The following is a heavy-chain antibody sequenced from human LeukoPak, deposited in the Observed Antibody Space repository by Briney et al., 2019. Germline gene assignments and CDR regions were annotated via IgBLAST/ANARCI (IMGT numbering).Heavy chain of an antibody. V-gene: IGHV4-59*01. CDR2: IYYSGST. CDR3: ARGVTTYDY. J-gene: IGHJ4*02. Sequence: NSSETLSLTCTVSGGSISSYYWSWIRQPPGEGLEWIGDIYYSGSTNYNPSLKSRVTISVDTSKNQFSLKLSSVTAADTAVYYCARGVTTYDYWGQGTLVTVSS. CDR1: GGSISSYY. D-gene: IGHD4-17*01.